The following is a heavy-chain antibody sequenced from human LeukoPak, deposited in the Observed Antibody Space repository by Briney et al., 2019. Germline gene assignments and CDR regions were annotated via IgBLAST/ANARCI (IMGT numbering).Heavy chain of an antibody. CDR2: IYYSGST. Sequence: SETLSFTCTVSGGSISSSSYYWGWIRQPPGKGLEWIASIYYSGSTYYKPSLKSRFSISGDTSKNQFSPQLSSVTAAGTAVYCCAIHVPYDFWSDSKVFIDSWGQGTPVTLSP. J-gene: IGHJ4*02. CDR3: AIHVPYDFWSDSKVFIDS. D-gene: IGHD3-3*01. V-gene: IGHV4-39*01. CDR1: GGSISSSSYY.